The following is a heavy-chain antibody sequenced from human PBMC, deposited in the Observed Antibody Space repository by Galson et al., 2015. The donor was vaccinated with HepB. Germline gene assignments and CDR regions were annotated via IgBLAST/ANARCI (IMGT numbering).Heavy chain of an antibody. D-gene: IGHD2-21*02. CDR1: GFTFSSYS. CDR3: ASLLAYCGGDCYSNYYYYGMDV. Sequence: SLRLSCAASGFTFSSYSMNWVRQAPGKGLEWVSSISSSSSYIYYADSVKGRFTISRDNAKNSLYLQVNSLRAEDTAVYYCASLLAYCGGDCYSNYYYYGMDVWGQGTTVTVSS. V-gene: IGHV3-21*01. J-gene: IGHJ6*02. CDR2: ISSSSSYI.